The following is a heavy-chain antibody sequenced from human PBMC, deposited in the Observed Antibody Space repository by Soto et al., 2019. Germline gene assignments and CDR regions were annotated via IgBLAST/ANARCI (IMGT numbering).Heavy chain of an antibody. Sequence: PGGSLRLSCVGSGFTFSTYWMHWVRQAPGKGLVWVSRINSDESTTNYADSVKGRFTISRDNSKNTLYLQMNSLRAEDTAVYYCAKNPGYYYDSTGYHFDYWGQGT. CDR2: INSDESTT. J-gene: IGHJ4*02. V-gene: IGHV3-74*01. CDR3: AKNPGYYYDSTGYHFDY. D-gene: IGHD3-22*01. CDR1: GFTFSTYW.